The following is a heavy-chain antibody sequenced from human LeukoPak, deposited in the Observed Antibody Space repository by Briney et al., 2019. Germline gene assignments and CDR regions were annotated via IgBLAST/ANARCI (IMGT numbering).Heavy chain of an antibody. J-gene: IGHJ5*01. CDR1: GLTFSKYS. CDR3: ARDNWVDC. V-gene: IGHV3-48*04. CDR2: IDTSSTTM. Sequence: GGSLRLSCAASGLTFSKYSMTWVRQAPGKGLEWVSFIDTSSTTMYYTDSVKGRSTISRDNAKNSLYLQMNGLKVEDTAIYYCARDNWVDCWGQGTLVTVSS.